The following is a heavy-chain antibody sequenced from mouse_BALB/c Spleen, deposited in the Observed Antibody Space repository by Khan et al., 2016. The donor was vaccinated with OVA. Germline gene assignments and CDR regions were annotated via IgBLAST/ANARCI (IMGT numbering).Heavy chain of an antibody. Sequence: QVQLQQSGAELARPGASVKMSCKASGYTFTSYTIHWIKKRPGQGLEWIGYINPSNGCTNYNQKFKDKATLTTDKSSTTAYLQLSSLTSDDSAVYNCVRDGAYHRNDGWFAYWGQGTLVTVSA. V-gene: IGHV1-4*01. J-gene: IGHJ3*01. CDR3: VRDGAYHRNDGWFAY. CDR2: INPSNGCT. D-gene: IGHD2-14*01. CDR1: GYTFTSYT.